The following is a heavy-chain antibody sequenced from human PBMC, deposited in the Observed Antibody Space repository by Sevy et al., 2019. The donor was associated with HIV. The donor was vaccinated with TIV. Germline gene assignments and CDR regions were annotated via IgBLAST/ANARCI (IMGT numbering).Heavy chain of an antibody. CDR3: AMDFYASRSDPDAFDI. CDR2: ISSRSSHT. Sequence: GGSLRLSCVASGFSFSEYYISWIRQAPGKGLEWVSYISSRSSHTNFADSVKGRFTISRDNAKNLLYLQMNSLRANDTAVYYCAMDFYASRSDPDAFDIWGQGTMVTVSS. D-gene: IGHD2-2*01. CDR1: GFSFSEYY. J-gene: IGHJ3*02. V-gene: IGHV3-11*06.